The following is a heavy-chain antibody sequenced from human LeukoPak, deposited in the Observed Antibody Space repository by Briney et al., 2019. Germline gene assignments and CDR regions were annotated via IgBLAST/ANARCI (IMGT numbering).Heavy chain of an antibody. CDR2: ISYDGSNK. CDR3: AKDLVGATLFDH. Sequence: GGSLRLSCAASGFTFSSYGMHWVRQAPGKGLEWVAVISYDGSNKYYADSVKGRFTISRDNSKNTLYLQMNSLRAEDTAVYYCAKDLVGATLFDHWGQGTLVTVSS. CDR1: GFTFSSYG. V-gene: IGHV3-30*18. D-gene: IGHD1-26*01. J-gene: IGHJ4*02.